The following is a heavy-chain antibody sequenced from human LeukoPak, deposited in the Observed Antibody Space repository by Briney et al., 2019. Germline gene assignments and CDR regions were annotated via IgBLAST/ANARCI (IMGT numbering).Heavy chain of an antibody. Sequence: ASVKVPCKASGYTFTSYAMHWVRQAPGQRLEWMGWINAGNGNTKYSQEFQGRVTITRDTSTSTAYMEVSSLRSEDTAVYFCARAGTTDSGDAFDIWGQGTAVTVSS. CDR2: INAGNGNT. CDR3: ARAGTTDSGDAFDI. D-gene: IGHD1/OR15-1a*01. CDR1: GYTFTSYA. J-gene: IGHJ3*02. V-gene: IGHV1-3*01.